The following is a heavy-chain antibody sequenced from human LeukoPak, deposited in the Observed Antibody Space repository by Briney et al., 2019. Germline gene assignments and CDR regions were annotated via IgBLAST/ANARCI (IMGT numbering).Heavy chain of an antibody. CDR2: IYYSGST. D-gene: IGHD3-9*01. CDR3: ARFDYPNFDY. Sequence: SETLSLTCTVSGGSISGYYWSWIRQPPGKGLEWIGYIYYSGSTNYNPSLKSRVTISVDTSKNQFSLKLSSVTAADTAVYYCARFDYPNFDYWGQGTLVTASS. CDR1: GGSISGYY. V-gene: IGHV4-59*01. J-gene: IGHJ4*02.